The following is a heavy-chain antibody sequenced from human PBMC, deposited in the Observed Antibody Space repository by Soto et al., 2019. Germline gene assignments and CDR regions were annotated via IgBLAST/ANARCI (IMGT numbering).Heavy chain of an antibody. CDR3: ARDNDRLQLGGNYYYILDV. Sequence: QVQLVQSGAEMKEPGSSVKVSCKTSGGTFSSSAISWLRQAPGQGLEWMGGIIPLFRTPDYAQKFQVRVTIAADEYTSTAYMELSSLRSEDTAVYYCARDNDRLQLGGNYYYILDVWGQGTTITVSS. V-gene: IGHV1-69*12. J-gene: IGHJ6*02. CDR2: IIPLFRTP. D-gene: IGHD4-4*01. CDR1: GGTFSSSA.